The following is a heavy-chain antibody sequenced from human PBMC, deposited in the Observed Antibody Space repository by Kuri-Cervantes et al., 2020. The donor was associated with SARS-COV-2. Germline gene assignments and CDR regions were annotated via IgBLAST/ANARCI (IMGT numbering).Heavy chain of an antibody. CDR2: INPNSGGT. J-gene: IGHJ4*02. CDR3: ARFGSQENGYNSGNY. Sequence: ASVKVSCKASGYTFTGYYMHWVRQAPGQGLEWMGWINPNSGGTNYAQKFQGRVTMTRDTSISTAYMELSSLRSEDTAVYYCARFGSQENGYNSGNYWGQGTLVTVSS. V-gene: IGHV1-2*02. D-gene: IGHD5-24*01. CDR1: GYTFTGYY.